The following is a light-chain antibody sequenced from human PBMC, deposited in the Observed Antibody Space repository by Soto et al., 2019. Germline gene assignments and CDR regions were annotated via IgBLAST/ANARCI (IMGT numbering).Light chain of an antibody. Sequence: QSALTQPRSVSGSPGQSVTISCTGTSSDVAIYNYISWYQQHPGEAPKLMIHDVSERPSGVPDRFSGSKSGNTASLTISGLQAEDEADYYGCSYAGSYTFARNVFGTGTKVTVL. CDR1: SSDVAIYNY. CDR3: CSYAGSYTFARNV. CDR2: DVS. J-gene: IGLJ1*01. V-gene: IGLV2-11*01.